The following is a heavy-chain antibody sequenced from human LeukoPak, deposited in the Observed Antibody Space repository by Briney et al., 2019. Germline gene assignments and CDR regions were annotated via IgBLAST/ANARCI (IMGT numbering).Heavy chain of an antibody. J-gene: IGHJ4*02. CDR1: GFTFSSYA. CDR2: ISGSGGST. D-gene: IGHD3-22*01. V-gene: IGHV3-23*01. Sequence: GGSLRLSCAASGFTFSSYAMSWVRQAPGKGLEWVSGISGSGGSTYYADSVKGRFTISRDNSKNTLYLQMNSLRAEDTAVYYCAKQISYDSSGYLFDYWGQGTLVTASS. CDR3: AKQISYDSSGYLFDY.